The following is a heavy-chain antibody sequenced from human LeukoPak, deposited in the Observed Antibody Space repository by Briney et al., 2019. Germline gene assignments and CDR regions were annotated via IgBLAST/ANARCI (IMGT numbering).Heavy chain of an antibody. J-gene: IGHJ3*02. Sequence: SETLSLTCTVSGAAIRSGDYYWSWIRQPPGKGLEWIGYIYDSGSTYYNPSLKSRITIPVDTSENRFSLKLSSATATDTAVYYCARDCSGGSCYGAFDIWGQGTMVTVSS. CDR1: GAAIRSGDYY. CDR3: ARDCSGGSCYGAFDI. CDR2: IYDSGST. D-gene: IGHD2-15*01. V-gene: IGHV4-30-4*01.